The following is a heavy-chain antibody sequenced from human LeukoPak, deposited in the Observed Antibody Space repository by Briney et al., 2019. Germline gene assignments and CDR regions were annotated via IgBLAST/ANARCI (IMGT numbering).Heavy chain of an antibody. V-gene: IGHV4-59*08. D-gene: IGHD6-13*01. CDR1: GGSISSYY. CDR3: ARLLGQQLPPDY. Sequence: SETLSLTCTVSGGSISSYYWSWIRQPPGKGLEWIGYIYYSGSTNYNPSLKSRVTISVDTSKNQFSLKLSSVTAADTAVYYCARLLGQQLPPDYWGQGTLVTVSS. J-gene: IGHJ4*02. CDR2: IYYSGST.